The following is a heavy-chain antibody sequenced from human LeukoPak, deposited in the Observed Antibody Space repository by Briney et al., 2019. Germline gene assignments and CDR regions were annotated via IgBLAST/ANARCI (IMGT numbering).Heavy chain of an antibody. J-gene: IGHJ4*02. D-gene: IGHD5-18*01. CDR1: GFTFSVAA. Sequence: GGSLRLSCAASGFTFSVAAMTWVRQAPGKGLQWVANIKPDGTEEYYVDSVKGRFTISRDNAKNSLYLQMNSLRVEDTAVYYCARDRGGLPYWGQGTLVTVSS. V-gene: IGHV3-7*04. CDR2: IKPDGTEE. CDR3: ARDRGGLPY.